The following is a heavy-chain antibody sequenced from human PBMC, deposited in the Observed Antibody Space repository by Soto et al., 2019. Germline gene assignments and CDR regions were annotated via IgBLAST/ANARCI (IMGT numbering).Heavy chain of an antibody. CDR2: ISSSSIST. D-gene: IGHD4-17*01. Sequence: GGSLRLSCTASGFTFSDYFMSWIRQAPGKGPEWISHISSSSISTNYADSVKGRFTISRDNAKNSLYLEMTSLTAEDTAIYYCAKNGDYSYYYAMDVWGQGTTVTVSS. J-gene: IGHJ6*02. V-gene: IGHV3-11*06. CDR3: AKNGDYSYYYAMDV. CDR1: GFTFSDYF.